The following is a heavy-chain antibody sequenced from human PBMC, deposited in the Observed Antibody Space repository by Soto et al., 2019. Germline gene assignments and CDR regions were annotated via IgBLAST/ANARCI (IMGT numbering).Heavy chain of an antibody. CDR2: IWYDGSNK. CDR3: ARAQYTGSYFDACDV. J-gene: IGHJ3*01. V-gene: IGHV3-33*03. Sequence: GSLRLSCAASGFSFSSYGMHWVCQAPGKGLDWVAVIWYDGSNKYYAESVKGRFTISRDNSKNTLYVQMNSLTVEDTAVYYCARAQYTGSYFDACDVWGQGTMVTVSS. CDR1: GFSFSSYG. D-gene: IGHD1-26*01.